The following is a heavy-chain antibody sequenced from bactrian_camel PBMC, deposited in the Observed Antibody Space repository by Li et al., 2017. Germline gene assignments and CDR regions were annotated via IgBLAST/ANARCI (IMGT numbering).Heavy chain of an antibody. V-gene: IGHV3S26*01. Sequence: QVQLVESGGGSVQAGGSLRLSCTRSGYDFSAGCWAWFRQAPGKEREGVAGIDDDGVITYADSVKGRFTISVSREYTVNALYLQMNNLTPDDSAMYYCAADGRPSGGSCYWQQDQFAYWGQGTQVTVS. CDR2: IDDDGVIT. CDR3: AADGRPSGGSCYWQQDQFAY. CDR1: GYDFSAGC. J-gene: IGHJ4*01. D-gene: IGHD2*01.